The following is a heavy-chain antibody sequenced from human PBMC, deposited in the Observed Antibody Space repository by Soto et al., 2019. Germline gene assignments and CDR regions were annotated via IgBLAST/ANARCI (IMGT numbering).Heavy chain of an antibody. CDR2: VDYSGST. CDR1: GGSISSYY. CDR3: AREGSGSGSYCYYYYMDV. V-gene: IGHV4-59*01. D-gene: IGHD3-10*01. Sequence: SETLSLTCTVSGGSISSYYWSWIRQPPGKGLEWIGYVDYSGSTNYNPSLKSRVTISVDTSKNQFSLRLSSVTAADTAVYYCAREGSGSGSYCYYYYMDVWGKGTTVTVSS. J-gene: IGHJ6*03.